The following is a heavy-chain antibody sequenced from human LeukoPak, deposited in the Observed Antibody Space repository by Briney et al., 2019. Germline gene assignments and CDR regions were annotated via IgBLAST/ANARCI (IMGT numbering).Heavy chain of an antibody. CDR2: ISSSGST. Sequence: PSQTLSLTCTVSGDSISSGDYYWSWIRQPAGTGLEWIGRISSSGSTNYNPSLKSRVTISVDTSKNQFSLKLSSVTAADTAVYYCARDLSVTDSSGPFDYWGQGTLVTVSS. CDR3: ARDLSVTDSSGPFDY. V-gene: IGHV4-61*02. D-gene: IGHD3-22*01. J-gene: IGHJ4*02. CDR1: GDSISSGDYY.